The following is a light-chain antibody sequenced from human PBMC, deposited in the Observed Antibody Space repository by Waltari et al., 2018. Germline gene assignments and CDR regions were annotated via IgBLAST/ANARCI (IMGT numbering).Light chain of an antibody. J-gene: IGKJ1*01. Sequence: DAVMTQSPLSLPVSLGQPASISCKSSQRLVFSYGKTYLHWFHQRPGQSPRRLMYKVSNRDSGVPDRFSGSGSGTDFTLKISRVEAEDVGVYYCMQTTHWPRTFGQGTKVEIK. CDR3: MQTTHWPRT. CDR2: KVS. V-gene: IGKV2-30*01. CDR1: QRLVFSYGKTY.